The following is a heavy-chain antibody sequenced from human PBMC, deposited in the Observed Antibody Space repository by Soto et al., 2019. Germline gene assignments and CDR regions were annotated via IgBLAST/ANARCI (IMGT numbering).Heavy chain of an antibody. D-gene: IGHD3-3*01. V-gene: IGHV1-8*01. CDR3: ARVRVGYDFWSGYYSSRLLEY. Sequence: ASVKVSCKASGYTFTSYDINWVRQATGQGLEWMGWMNPNSGNTGYAQKFQGRVTMTRNTSISTAYMELSSLRSEDTAVYYCARVRVGYDFWSGYYSSRLLEYWGQGTLVTVSS. CDR2: MNPNSGNT. J-gene: IGHJ4*02. CDR1: GYTFTSYD.